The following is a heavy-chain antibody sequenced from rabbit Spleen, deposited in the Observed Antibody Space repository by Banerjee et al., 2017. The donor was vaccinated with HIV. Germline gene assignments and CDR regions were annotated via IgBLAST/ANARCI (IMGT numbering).Heavy chain of an antibody. CDR1: GVSFSDKDV. V-gene: IGHV1S45*01. J-gene: IGHJ6*01. D-gene: IGHD1-1*01. CDR3: ARDTSSSFSSYGMDL. Sequence: EQLEESGGGLVKPEGSLTLTCKASGVSFSDKDVMCWVRQAPGKGLEWIACIYTGSSGYTYYASWASGRFTISRTSSTTVTLQMTSLTAADTATYFCARDTSSSFSSYGMDLWGQGTLVTVS. CDR2: IYTGSSGYT.